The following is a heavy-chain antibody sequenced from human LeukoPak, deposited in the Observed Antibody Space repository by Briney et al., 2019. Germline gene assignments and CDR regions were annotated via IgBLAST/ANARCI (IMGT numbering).Heavy chain of an antibody. CDR2: IYSGGST. CDR3: AGDTPPGGDYYFDY. D-gene: IGHD3-16*01. V-gene: IGHV3-66*01. CDR1: GFTVSSNY. J-gene: IGHJ4*02. Sequence: GGSLGLSCAASGFTVSSNYMSWVRQPPGKGLEWVSVIYSGGSTYYADSVKGRFTISRDNSKNTLYLQMNSLRAEDTAVYYCAGDTPPGGDYYFDYWGQGTLVIVSS.